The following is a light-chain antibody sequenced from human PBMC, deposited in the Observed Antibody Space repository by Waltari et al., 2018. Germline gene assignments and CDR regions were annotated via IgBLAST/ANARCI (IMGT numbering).Light chain of an antibody. J-gene: IGKJ5*01. CDR2: AAS. Sequence: DIVLTQSPATLSASVGESATFSCRASQSIAASLTWYQQQPAQAPRLLIYAASTRPGGVPARFSGSGSGTDFTLTISGLQSEDVATYYCQHYNNRPPFTFGQGTRVEIK. CDR3: QHYNNRPPFT. V-gene: IGKV3-15*01. CDR1: QSIAAS.